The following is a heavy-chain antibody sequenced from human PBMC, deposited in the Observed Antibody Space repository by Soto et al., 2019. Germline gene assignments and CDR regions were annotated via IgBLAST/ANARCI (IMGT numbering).Heavy chain of an antibody. CDR1: GFTFSVYW. CDR3: ARPGYSNYGPGVDV. CDR2: IDSDGSTT. J-gene: IGHJ6*02. Sequence: EVQLVESGGGLVQPGGSLRLSCAASGFTFSVYWMHWVRQAPGKGLVWVSRIDSDGSTTSYADSVKGRFTISRDNAKNTLYLKMKSLRAEDTAMYYCARPGYSNYGPGVDVWGQGTTVTVSS. D-gene: IGHD4-4*01. V-gene: IGHV3-74*01.